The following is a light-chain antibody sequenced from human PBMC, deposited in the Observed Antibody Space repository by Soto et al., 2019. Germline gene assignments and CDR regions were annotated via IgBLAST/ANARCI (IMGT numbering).Light chain of an antibody. CDR3: LQDYTYPRS. Sequence: DIQMTQSPSSLSASVGDRVTITCQASHDITSFLNWYQHKPGRAPKLLIYDASILEAGVPTRFSGSGSGTHFTFTISSLQPEDVATYYCLQDYTYPRSFGQGTKVEIK. CDR2: DAS. J-gene: IGKJ1*01. V-gene: IGKV1-33*01. CDR1: HDITSF.